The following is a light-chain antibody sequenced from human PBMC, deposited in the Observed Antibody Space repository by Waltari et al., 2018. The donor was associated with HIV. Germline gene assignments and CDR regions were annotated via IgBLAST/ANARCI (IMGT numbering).Light chain of an antibody. J-gene: IGKJ1*01. CDR2: AAS. V-gene: IGKV1-33*01. CDR3: QQYDNVSRT. Sequence: DIQMTQSPSSLSASVGDRVTITCRASQSITTYLNWYQQKPGKAPKLLIYAASNLETGVPSRFSGSGSGTDFTFTISSLQPEDIATYYCQQYDNVSRTFGQGTKVQIK. CDR1: QSITTY.